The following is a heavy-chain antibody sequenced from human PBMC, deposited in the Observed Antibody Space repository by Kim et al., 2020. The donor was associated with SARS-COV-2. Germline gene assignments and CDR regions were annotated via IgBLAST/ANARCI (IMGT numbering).Heavy chain of an antibody. CDR1: GGSFSGYY. Sequence: SETLSLTCAVYGGSFSGYYWSWIRQPPGKGLEWIGEINHSGSTNYNPSLKSRVTISVDTSKNQFSMKLSSVTAADTAVYYCARGPPARGDYWGQGTLVTV. D-gene: IGHD2-2*01. CDR2: INHSGST. J-gene: IGHJ4*02. CDR3: ARGPPARGDY. V-gene: IGHV4-34*01.